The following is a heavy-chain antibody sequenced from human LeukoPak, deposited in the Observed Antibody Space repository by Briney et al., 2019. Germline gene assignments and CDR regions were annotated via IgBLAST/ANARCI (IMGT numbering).Heavy chain of an antibody. CDR3: ASGQKLGF. Sequence: GGSLRLSCVASGFTFSSDWMSWVRQPPGKGLEWVANIKQDGSDKYYVDSVKGRFTISRDNAKNSLYLQMNSLRAEDTAVYYCASGQKLGFWGQGTLVTVSS. CDR2: IKQDGSDK. J-gene: IGHJ4*02. CDR1: GFTFSSDW. D-gene: IGHD6-13*01. V-gene: IGHV3-7*01.